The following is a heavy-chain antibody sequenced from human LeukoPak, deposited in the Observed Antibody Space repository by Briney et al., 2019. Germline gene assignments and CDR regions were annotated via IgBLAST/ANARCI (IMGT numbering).Heavy chain of an antibody. CDR1: GGSISSYY. D-gene: IGHD3-10*01. CDR3: ARDGGRDYYGSGSYDYYFDY. Sequence: SETLSLTCTVSGGSISSYYWSWIRQPPGKGLEWIGYIYYGGSTNYNPSLKSRVTISVDTSKNQFSLKLSSVTAADTAVYYCARDGGRDYYGSGSYDYYFDYWGQGTLVTVSS. CDR2: IYYGGST. V-gene: IGHV4-59*01. J-gene: IGHJ4*02.